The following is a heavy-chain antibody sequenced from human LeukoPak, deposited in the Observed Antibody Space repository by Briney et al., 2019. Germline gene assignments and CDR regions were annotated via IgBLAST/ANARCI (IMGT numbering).Heavy chain of an antibody. Sequence: GGSLRLSCAASGFTFSRYAMSWVRQAPGKGLEWVAVISYDVSDKYYVDSVKGRFTISRDTSKNTLYLQMNSLRAEDTAVYYCAKDRGSGYNWNDVLDYWGQGTLVTVSS. V-gene: IGHV3-30*18. CDR3: AKDRGSGYNWNDVLDY. J-gene: IGHJ4*02. CDR2: ISYDVSDK. D-gene: IGHD1-20*01. CDR1: GFTFSRYA.